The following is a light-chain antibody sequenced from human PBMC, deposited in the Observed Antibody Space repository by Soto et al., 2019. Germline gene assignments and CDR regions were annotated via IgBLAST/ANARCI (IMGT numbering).Light chain of an antibody. J-gene: IGKJ4*01. Sequence: EIVMTQSPVTLSVSPGERATLSCRARQSVSSNLAWYQQKPGQAPRLLIYGASTRATGIPARFSGSGSGTEFTLTISSLQSEDFAVYYCQQYNNWPLTFGGGTKVGIK. CDR3: QQYNNWPLT. CDR2: GAS. CDR1: QSVSSN. V-gene: IGKV3-15*01.